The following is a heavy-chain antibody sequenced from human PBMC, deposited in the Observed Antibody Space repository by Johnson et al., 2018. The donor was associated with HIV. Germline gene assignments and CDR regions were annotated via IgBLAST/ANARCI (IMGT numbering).Heavy chain of an antibody. CDR2: ISWNSGSI. Sequence: EVQVVESGGGLVQPGRSLRISCAASGFTFDDYAMHWVRQAPGKGLEWVSGISWNSGSIVYADSVKGRFTISRDNANNSLYLQMNSLRAEDTALYYCAKDIWGQGTRVTVSS. V-gene: IGHV3-9*01. CDR1: GFTFDDYA. CDR3: AKDI. J-gene: IGHJ3*01.